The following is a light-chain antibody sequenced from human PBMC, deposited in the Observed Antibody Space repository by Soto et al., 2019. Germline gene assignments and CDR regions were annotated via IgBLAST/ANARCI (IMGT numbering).Light chain of an antibody. J-gene: IGKJ1*01. CDR3: QQYDSTPPT. CDR2: GAS. CDR1: QSVNSNY. V-gene: IGKV3-20*01. Sequence: EIVLTQSPGTLSLSPGDRATLSCRASQSVNSNYLAWYQLKPGQAPRLLIYGASNRATDIPYRFSASGSGIEFTLTITRLEAEHFAAYYCQQYDSTPPTFGKGTKVQV.